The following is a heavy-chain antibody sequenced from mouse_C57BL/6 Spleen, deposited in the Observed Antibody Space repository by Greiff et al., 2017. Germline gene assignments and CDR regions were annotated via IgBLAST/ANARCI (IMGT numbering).Heavy chain of an antibody. CDR3: ARQRDDYDDGYYAMDC. D-gene: IGHD2-4*01. J-gene: IGHJ4*01. CDR2: IYPRSGNT. Sequence: VQLQQSGAELARPGASVKLSCKASGYTFTSYGISWVKQRTGQGLEWIGEIYPRSGNTYYNEQFKGQATLTADKSSSTAYMELSSLTSEDSAVYVCARQRDDYDDGYYAMDCWGQGTSVTVSS. CDR1: GYTFTSYG. V-gene: IGHV1-81*01.